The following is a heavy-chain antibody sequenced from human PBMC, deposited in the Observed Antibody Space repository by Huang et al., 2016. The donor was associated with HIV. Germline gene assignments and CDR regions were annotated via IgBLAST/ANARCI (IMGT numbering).Heavy chain of an antibody. CDR2: ISAYKGVT. V-gene: IGHV1-18*01. D-gene: IGHD2-2*01. Sequence: QVQLVQSGVEVKKPGASVKVSCKASGYTFTSYGISWVRQAPGQGLEWMGRISAYKGVTSDAQNVQGRGTMTTDTATSTAYMELRSLRSDDTAVYYCARDSPLLGVVIVVVPTAPNAFDIWGQGTMVTVSS. CDR1: GYTFTSYG. CDR3: ARDSPLLGVVIVVVPTAPNAFDI. J-gene: IGHJ3*02.